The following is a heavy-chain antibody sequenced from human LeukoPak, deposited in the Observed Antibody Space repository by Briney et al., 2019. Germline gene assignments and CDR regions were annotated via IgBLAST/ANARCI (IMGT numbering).Heavy chain of an antibody. D-gene: IGHD1-26*01. CDR3: AKVTSGSYFPPTDAFDI. V-gene: IGHV3-23*01. CDR2: ISGSGGST. CDR1: RFTFSSYA. J-gene: IGHJ3*02. Sequence: PGGSLRLSCAASRFTFSSYAMSWVRQAPGKGLEWVSAISGSGGSTYYADSVKGRFTISRDNSKNTLYLQMNSLRAEDTAVYYCAKVTSGSYFPPTDAFDIWGQGTMVTVSS.